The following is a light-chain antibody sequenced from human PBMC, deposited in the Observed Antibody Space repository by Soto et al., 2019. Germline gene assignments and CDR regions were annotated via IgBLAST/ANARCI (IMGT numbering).Light chain of an antibody. CDR1: QSVSSSY. V-gene: IGKV3-20*01. CDR3: QQCGSSPIT. CDR2: GAS. J-gene: IGKJ5*01. Sequence: EIVFTQSPGTLSLSPGGRATLSCRASQSVSSSYLAWYQQKPGQAPRLLIYGASSRATGIPDRFSGSGSGTDFTLTISRLEPEDFAVYYCQQCGSSPITFGQGTRLEIK.